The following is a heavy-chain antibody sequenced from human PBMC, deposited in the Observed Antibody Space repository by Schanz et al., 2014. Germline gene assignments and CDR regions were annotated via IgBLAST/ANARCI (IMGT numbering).Heavy chain of an antibody. CDR3: ARGGRVVVIAIQNFQH. J-gene: IGHJ1*01. Sequence: QVHLVQSGAEVKKPGASVKVSCKASGYNITSNDVTWVRQATGQGLEWMGWMNPDSGGTNYARKLQGRVTMTRDTSISTAYMELRRVRSDDTAVYYCARGGRVVVIAIQNFQHWGQGTLVTVSS. CDR2: MNPDSGGT. CDR1: GYNITSND. D-gene: IGHD2-21*01. V-gene: IGHV1-2*02.